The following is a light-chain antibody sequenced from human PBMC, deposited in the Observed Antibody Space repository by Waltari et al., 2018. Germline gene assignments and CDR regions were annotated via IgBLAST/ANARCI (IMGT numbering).Light chain of an antibody. CDR2: DTT. J-gene: IGLJ1*01. V-gene: IGLV1-40*01. CDR3: QSYDSSLSGWRV. CDR1: SSNIGADYD. Sequence: QSVLTQPPSVSGAPGQRVTISCTGGSSNIGADYDVHWYQPLPGTAPKLLIFDTTNRPAGVPNRFSGSKSGTSAFLAITGLQPEDEADYYCQSYDSSLSGWRVFGTGTKVTVL.